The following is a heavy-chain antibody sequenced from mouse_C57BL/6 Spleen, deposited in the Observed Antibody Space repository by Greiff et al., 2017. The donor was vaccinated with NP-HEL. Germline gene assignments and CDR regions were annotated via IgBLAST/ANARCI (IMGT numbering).Heavy chain of an antibody. Sequence: QVQLQQPGAELVKPGASVKLSCKASGYTFTSYWMHWVKQRPGQGLEWIGMIHPNSGSTNYNEKFKSKATLTVDKSSSTAYMQLSSLTSEDSAVYYCARRDGQPYWYFDVWGTGTTVTVSS. V-gene: IGHV1-64*01. CDR1: GYTFTSYW. J-gene: IGHJ1*03. CDR2: IHPNSGST. CDR3: ARRDGQPYWYFDV. D-gene: IGHD2-3*01.